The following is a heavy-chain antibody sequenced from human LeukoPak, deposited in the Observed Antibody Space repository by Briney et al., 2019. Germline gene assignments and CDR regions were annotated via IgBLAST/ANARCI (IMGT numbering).Heavy chain of an antibody. CDR2: FDPEDSET. CDR3: ATEDNYYDISGYYKD. D-gene: IGHD3-22*01. CDR1: GYTLTKLS. J-gene: IGHJ4*02. V-gene: IGHV1-24*01. Sequence: ASVKVSCKVSGYTLTKLSMHWVRQAPGKGLEWMGGFDPEDSETIYAQKFQGRVTMTEDTSTDTAYMELSSLRSEDTAVYYCATEDNYYDISGYYKDWGQGTLVTVSS.